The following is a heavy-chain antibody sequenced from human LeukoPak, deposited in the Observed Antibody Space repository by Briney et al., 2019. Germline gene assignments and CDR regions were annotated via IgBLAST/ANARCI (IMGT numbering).Heavy chain of an antibody. D-gene: IGHD1-26*01. CDR2: IRYDGSNK. CDR1: GFTFSSYG. CDR3: AKEGGSYYTGSYYFDY. Sequence: GSLRLSCAASGFTFSSYGMHWVRQAPGKGLEWVTFIRYDGSNKYYADSVKGRFTISRDNSKNTLYLQMNSLRAEDTAVYYRAKEGGSYYTGSYYFDYWGQGTLVTVSS. J-gene: IGHJ4*02. V-gene: IGHV3-30*02.